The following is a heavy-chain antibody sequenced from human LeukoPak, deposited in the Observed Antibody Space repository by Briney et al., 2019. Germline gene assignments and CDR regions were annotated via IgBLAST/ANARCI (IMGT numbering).Heavy chain of an antibody. V-gene: IGHV3-23*01. CDR2: ISGRGSNT. J-gene: IGHJ1*01. CDR3: AKHPSGSYKPSEFQH. D-gene: IGHD3-10*01. CDR1: EFTFSDYG. Sequence: GGSLRLSCAASEFTFSDYGMSWVRQAPGKGLEWVSAISGRGSNTYYADSVKGRFTISRDNSKNTLYLQVNSLRAEDTAVYYCAKHPSGSYKPSEFQHWGQGTLVTVSS.